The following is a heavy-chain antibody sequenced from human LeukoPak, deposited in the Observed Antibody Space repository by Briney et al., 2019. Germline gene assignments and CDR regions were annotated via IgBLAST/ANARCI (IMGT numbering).Heavy chain of an antibody. V-gene: IGHV3-23*01. D-gene: IGHD2-15*01. CDR3: AKLVLFRAFDI. Sequence: GSLRLSCAASGFTFSSYAMSWVRQAPGKGVEWVSAISGSGGSTYYADSVKGRLTISRDNSENTLYLQMNSLRAEDTAVYYCAKLVLFRAFDIWGQGTMVTVSS. CDR2: ISGSGGST. CDR1: GFTFSSYA. J-gene: IGHJ3*02.